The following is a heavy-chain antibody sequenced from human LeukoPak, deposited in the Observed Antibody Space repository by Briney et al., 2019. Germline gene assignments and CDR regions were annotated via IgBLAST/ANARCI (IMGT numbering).Heavy chain of an antibody. D-gene: IGHD2-2*01. CDR2: IYYSGST. CDR1: GGSISSSSYY. V-gene: IGHV4-39*01. CDR3: ARRRHCSSTSCSYFDY. J-gene: IGHJ4*02. Sequence: SETLSLTCTVSGGSISSSSYYWGWIRQPPGKGLEWIGSIYYSGSTYYNPSLKSRVTISVDTSKNQSSLKLSSVTAADTAVYYCARRRHCSSTSCSYFDYWGQGTLVTVSS.